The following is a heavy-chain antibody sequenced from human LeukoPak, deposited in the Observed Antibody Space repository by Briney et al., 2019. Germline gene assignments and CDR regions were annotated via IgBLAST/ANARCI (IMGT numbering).Heavy chain of an antibody. J-gene: IGHJ4*02. D-gene: IGHD3-10*01. V-gene: IGHV3-74*01. CDR2: INGEGTGT. CDR1: GFPFTNHW. Sequence: GGPLRLSCAASGFPFTNHWMHCLRRAPGKGLVGVARINGEGTGTTYADSVRGRFTISRDNAKNTLYLQMNSLRAEDTALYYCTRDRVLGSGSTDCWGQGTLVTVSS. CDR3: TRDRVLGSGSTDC.